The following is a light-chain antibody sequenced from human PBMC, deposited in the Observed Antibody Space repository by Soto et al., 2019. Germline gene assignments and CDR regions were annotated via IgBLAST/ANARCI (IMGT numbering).Light chain of an antibody. J-gene: IGLJ1*01. CDR1: ISDVGSYNY. CDR3: GSYTTSSNYV. CDR2: DVS. Sequence: QSVLTQPASVSGSPGQSITISCTGTISDVGSYNYVSWYQQYPGKAPKLMIYDVSTRPSGVSDRFSGSKSGNTASLTISGLRAEDEADYYCGSYTTSSNYVFGTGTKGTAL. V-gene: IGLV2-14*03.